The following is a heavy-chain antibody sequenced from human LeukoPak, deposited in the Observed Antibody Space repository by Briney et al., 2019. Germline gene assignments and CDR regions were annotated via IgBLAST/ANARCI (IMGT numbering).Heavy chain of an antibody. CDR1: AFTFRPYA. J-gene: IGHJ4*02. D-gene: IGHD5-18*01. CDR2: VSGSGGST. Sequence: AGGSLRLFCAASAFTFRPYAMIWVRQAPGKGLEWVSSVSGSGGSTYYADSVKGRFTISRDNSNNTLYLQMNSLRAEDTAVYYCAKGAASRGYTYVANWGQGTLVTVSS. V-gene: IGHV3-23*01. CDR3: AKGAASRGYTYVAN.